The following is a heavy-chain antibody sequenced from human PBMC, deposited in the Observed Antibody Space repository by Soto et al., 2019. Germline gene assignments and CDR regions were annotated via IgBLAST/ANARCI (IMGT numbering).Heavy chain of an antibody. CDR2: ISYDGSNK. CDR3: AKIPIVGGDPFDY. CDR1: GFTFSSYA. J-gene: IGHJ4*02. Sequence: GGSLRLSCAASGFTFSSYAMHWVRQAPVKGLEWVAVISYDGSNKYYADSVKGRFTISRDNSKNTLYLQMNSLRAEDTAVYYCAKIPIVGGDPFDYWGQGTLVTVSS. D-gene: IGHD1-26*01. V-gene: IGHV3-30-3*02.